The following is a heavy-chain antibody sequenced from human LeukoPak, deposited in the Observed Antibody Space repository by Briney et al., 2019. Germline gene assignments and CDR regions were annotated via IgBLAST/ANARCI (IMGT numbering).Heavy chain of an antibody. D-gene: IGHD1-1*01. J-gene: IGHJ6*03. CDR2: ILYDGSNK. Sequence: QPGGSLRLSCAASGFTFSSYAMHWVRQAPGKGLEWVAVILYDGSNKYYADSVKGRFTISRDNSKNTLYLQMNSLRAEDTTVYYCATTRTGTTDYGYYYYYMDVWGKGTTVTVSS. V-gene: IGHV3-30*04. CDR1: GFTFSSYA. CDR3: ATTRTGTTDYGYYYYYMDV.